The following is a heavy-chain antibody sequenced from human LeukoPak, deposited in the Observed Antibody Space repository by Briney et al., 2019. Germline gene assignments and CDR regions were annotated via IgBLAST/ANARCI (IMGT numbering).Heavy chain of an antibody. CDR3: AKESQQQWLVPPWFDP. Sequence: GGSLRPSCAASGFTFSSYAMSWVRQAPGKGLEWVSAISGSGGSTYYADSVKGRFTISRDNSKNTLYLQMNSLRAEDTAVYYCAKESQQQWLVPPWFDPWGQGTLVTVSS. J-gene: IGHJ5*02. CDR2: ISGSGGST. V-gene: IGHV3-23*01. D-gene: IGHD6-19*01. CDR1: GFTFSSYA.